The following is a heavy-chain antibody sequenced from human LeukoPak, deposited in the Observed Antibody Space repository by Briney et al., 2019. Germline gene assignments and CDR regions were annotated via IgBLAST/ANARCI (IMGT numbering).Heavy chain of an antibody. Sequence: SETLSLTCTVSGGSISSSSYFWGWIRQPPGKGLEWIGSIYYSGSTYYNPSLKSRVTISVDTSKNQFSLKLSSVTAADTAVYYCANTVKDYIVVVPAAIDYWGQGNLVTVSS. D-gene: IGHD2-2*01. J-gene: IGHJ4*02. CDR3: ANTVKDYIVVVPAAIDY. V-gene: IGHV4-39*01. CDR2: IYYSGST. CDR1: GGSISSSSYF.